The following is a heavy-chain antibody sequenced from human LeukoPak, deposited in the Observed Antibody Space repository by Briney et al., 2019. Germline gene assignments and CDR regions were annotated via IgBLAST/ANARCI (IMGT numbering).Heavy chain of an antibody. Sequence: ASVNVSCKFSGYTLTELSMHWVRQAPGKGLEWMGGFDPEDGETIYAQKFQGRVTMTEDTSTDAAYMELSSLRSEDTAVYYYATDGMSYGSGSYPFDYWGQGTLVTVSS. CDR2: FDPEDGET. CDR3: ATDGMSYGSGSYPFDY. CDR1: GYTLTELS. D-gene: IGHD3-10*01. J-gene: IGHJ4*02. V-gene: IGHV1-24*01.